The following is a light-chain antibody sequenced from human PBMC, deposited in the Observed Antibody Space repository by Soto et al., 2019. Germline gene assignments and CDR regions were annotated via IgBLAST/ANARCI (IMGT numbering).Light chain of an antibody. Sequence: EIPLTQSPSSLAASVGDRLTLTCRASRNVSIYLNWYQHKPGKGPTLLIHATSNLQIGVPSRFSGSGSGTEFTLTISSLEPEDFGPYYCQKSYKMPSFGQGTRLVIK. CDR3: QKSYKMPS. V-gene: IGKV1-39*01. J-gene: IGKJ5*01. CDR2: ATS. CDR1: RNVSIY.